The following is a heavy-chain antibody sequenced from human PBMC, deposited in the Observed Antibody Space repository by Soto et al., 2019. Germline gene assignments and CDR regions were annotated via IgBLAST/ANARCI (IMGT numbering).Heavy chain of an antibody. CDR1: GGSISSYY. D-gene: IGHD3-3*01. J-gene: IGHJ3*02. Sequence: SETLSLTCTVSGGSISSYYWSWIRQPPGKGLEWIGYIYYSGSTNYNPSLKSRVTISVDTSKNQFSLKLSSVTAADTAVYYCARGDYDFWSGYRGAFDIWGQGTMVTVSS. CDR3: ARGDYDFWSGYRGAFDI. V-gene: IGHV4-59*01. CDR2: IYYSGST.